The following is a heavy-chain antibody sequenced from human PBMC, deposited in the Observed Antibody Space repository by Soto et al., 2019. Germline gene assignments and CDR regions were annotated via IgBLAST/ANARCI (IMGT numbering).Heavy chain of an antibody. CDR3: AKDPPEATCRANYFDY. J-gene: IGHJ4*02. Sequence: QVQLVESGGGVVQPGTSLRLSCVSSGFTFSRYAMHWVRQAPGKGPEWVAIISYDGSNKYYADPVKGRFTISRDTSKNTLYLQMNGLRVEDTAVYYCAKDPPEATCRANYFDYWGQGTLVTVSS. D-gene: IGHD1-26*01. V-gene: IGHV3-30*04. CDR1: GFTFSRYA. CDR2: ISYDGSNK.